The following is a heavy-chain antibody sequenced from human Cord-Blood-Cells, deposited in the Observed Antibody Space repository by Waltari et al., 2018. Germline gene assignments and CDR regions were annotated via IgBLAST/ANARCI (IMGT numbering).Heavy chain of an antibody. CDR2: INPNSGGT. D-gene: IGHD6-6*01. Sequence: QVQLVQSGAEVKKPGASVKVSCKASGYTFTGYYIPWLRQAPGQGLEWMGWINPNSGGTNYAQKFQGWVTMTRDTSISTAYMELSRLRSDDTAVYYCARGPSSSSSWFDPWGQGTLVTVSS. J-gene: IGHJ5*02. V-gene: IGHV1-2*04. CDR3: ARGPSSSSSWFDP. CDR1: GYTFTGYY.